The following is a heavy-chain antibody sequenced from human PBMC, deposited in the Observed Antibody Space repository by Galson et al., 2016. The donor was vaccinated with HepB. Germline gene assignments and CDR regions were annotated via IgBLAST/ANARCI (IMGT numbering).Heavy chain of an antibody. CDR2: IRSKTYGGTT. CDR3: ARGTPDYRPYYFDY. V-gene: IGHV3-49*03. J-gene: IGHJ4*02. CDR1: GFTFGDYA. Sequence: SLRLSCATSGFTFGDYAMSWFRQAPGKGLEWVGFIRSKTYGGTTEYAASVKARFTISRDDSKSFAYLQMSSLNTGETAVYYCARGTPDYRPYYFDYWGQGTLVTVSS. D-gene: IGHD4-11*01.